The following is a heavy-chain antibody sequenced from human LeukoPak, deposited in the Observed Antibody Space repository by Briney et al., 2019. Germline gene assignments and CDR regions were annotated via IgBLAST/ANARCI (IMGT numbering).Heavy chain of an antibody. V-gene: IGHV5-51*01. Sequence: KGLEWIGIIYTGASDTRYTPSFQDQITISAEKSISTAYLQWNSLKASDTAMYYCARPLGYCSRTSCYDAFDIWGQGTMVTVFS. J-gene: IGHJ3*02. D-gene: IGHD2-2*01. CDR2: IYTGASDT. CDR3: ARPLGYCSRTSCYDAFDI.